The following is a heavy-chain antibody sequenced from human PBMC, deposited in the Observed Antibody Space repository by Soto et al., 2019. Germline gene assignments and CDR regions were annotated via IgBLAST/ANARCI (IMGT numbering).Heavy chain of an antibody. Sequence: SETLSLTCTVSGGSISSYYWSWIRQPPEKGLEWIGYIYYSGSTNYNPSLKSRVTISVDTSKDQFSLKLSSVTAADTAVYYCARLILRYFDWPYFDYWGQGTLVTVSS. V-gene: IGHV4-59*08. J-gene: IGHJ4*02. CDR1: GGSISSYY. CDR3: ARLILRYFDWPYFDY. D-gene: IGHD3-9*01. CDR2: IYYSGST.